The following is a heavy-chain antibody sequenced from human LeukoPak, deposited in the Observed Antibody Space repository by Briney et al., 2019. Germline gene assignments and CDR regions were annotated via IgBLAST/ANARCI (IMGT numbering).Heavy chain of an antibody. CDR3: PRLDYGGNSVLDY. CDR2: ISGSSSYI. V-gene: IGHV3-21*01. D-gene: IGHD4-23*01. Sequence: PGGSLRPSCAASGFTFSSYTMNWVRQAPGKGLEWVSSISGSSSYIYYADSVKGRFTISRDNAKDSLYLQMNSLRAEDTAVYYCPRLDYGGNSVLDYWGQGTLVTVSS. CDR1: GFTFSSYT. J-gene: IGHJ4*02.